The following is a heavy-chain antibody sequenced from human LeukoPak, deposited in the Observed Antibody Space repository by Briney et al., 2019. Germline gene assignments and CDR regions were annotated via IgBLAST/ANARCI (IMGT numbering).Heavy chain of an antibody. CDR1: GGSFSGYY. CDR3: ARQDDFWYAFDI. CDR2: INHSGST. J-gene: IGHJ3*02. Sequence: SETLSLTCAVYGGSFSGYYWSWIRQPPGKGLEWIGEINHSGSTNYNPSLKSRVTISVDTSKNQFSLKLSSVTAADTAVYYCARQDDFWYAFDIWGQGTMVTVPS. D-gene: IGHD3-3*01. V-gene: IGHV4-34*01.